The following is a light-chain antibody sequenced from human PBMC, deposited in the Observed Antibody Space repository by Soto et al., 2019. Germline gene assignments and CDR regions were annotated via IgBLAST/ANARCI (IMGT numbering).Light chain of an antibody. CDR2: EVS. Sequence: QSALTQPASVSGSPGQSITISCTGTSSDVGSYNLVSWYQQHPGKAPKLMIYEVSKRPSGVSNRFSGSKSGNTASLTISGLQAEDEADYYCCSYAGSYTFPYVFGTGTKVTVL. CDR1: SSDVGSYNL. V-gene: IGLV2-23*02. CDR3: CSYAGSYTFPYV. J-gene: IGLJ1*01.